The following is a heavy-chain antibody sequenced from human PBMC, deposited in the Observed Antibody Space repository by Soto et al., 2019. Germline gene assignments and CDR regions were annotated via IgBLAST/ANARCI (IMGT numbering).Heavy chain of an antibody. V-gene: IGHV2-26*01. CDR1: GFSLSNARMG. CDR2: IFSNDEK. Sequence: QVTLKESGPVLVKPTETLTLTCTVSGFSLSNARMGVSWIRQPPGKALEWLAHIFSNDEKSYSTSLKSRLTXSXDXSKSQVVLTMTNMDPVDTATYYGARMRYYYYYGMDVWGQGTTVTVSS. CDR3: ARMRYYYYYGMDV. J-gene: IGHJ6*02.